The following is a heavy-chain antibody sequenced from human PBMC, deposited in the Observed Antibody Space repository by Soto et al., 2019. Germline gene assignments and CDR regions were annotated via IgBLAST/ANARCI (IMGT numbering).Heavy chain of an antibody. CDR3: ARGVAGSGFDL. D-gene: IGHD6-19*01. Sequence: SQTLSLTCAISGDSVSSNTAAWNWIRSSPSRGLEWLGRTYYRSNWRHDYAVSVKSRITVNPDTSKNHFSLQLNSVTPDDTAVYYCARGVAGSGFDLWGQGTLVTAPQ. CDR2: TYYRSNWRH. J-gene: IGHJ4*02. CDR1: GDSVSSNTAA. V-gene: IGHV6-1*01.